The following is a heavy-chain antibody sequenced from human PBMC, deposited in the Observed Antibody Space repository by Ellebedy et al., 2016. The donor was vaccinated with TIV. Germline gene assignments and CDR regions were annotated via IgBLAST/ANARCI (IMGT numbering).Heavy chain of an antibody. CDR1: GYSFNTYW. D-gene: IGHD6-13*01. Sequence: GESLKISXQGSGYSFNTYWIAWVRQMPGKGLEWMGIIHPGDSDTRYSSSFHGQVAISVDTSISTAYLQWSSLKASDTATYYCARHKAAGGGYYYGMDVWGQGVTVAVSS. CDR2: IHPGDSDT. CDR3: ARHKAAGGGYYYGMDV. V-gene: IGHV5-51*01. J-gene: IGHJ6*02.